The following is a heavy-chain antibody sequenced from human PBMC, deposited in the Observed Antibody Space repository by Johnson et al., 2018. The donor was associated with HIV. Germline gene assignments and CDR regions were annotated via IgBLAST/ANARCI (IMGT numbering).Heavy chain of an antibody. CDR3: ARAGHGYNTGAFDI. D-gene: IGHD5-24*01. CDR1: GFTFSDYY. CDR2: ISSSGSTI. Sequence: QVQLVESGGGLVKPGGSLRLSCAASGFTFSDYYMSWIRQAPGKGLEWVSYISSSGSTIHYADSVKGRFTIPRDHAKNSLYLQKNSLRAEDTAVYSCARAGHGYNTGAFDIWGQGTMVTVSS. J-gene: IGHJ3*02. V-gene: IGHV3-11*04.